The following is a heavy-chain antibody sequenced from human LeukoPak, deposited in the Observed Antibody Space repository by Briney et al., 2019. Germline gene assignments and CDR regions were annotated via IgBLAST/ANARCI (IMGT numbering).Heavy chain of an antibody. J-gene: IGHJ3*02. CDR1: GFTFSSYS. V-gene: IGHV3-21*01. CDR3: ARDRGFGHAFDI. Sequence: PRGSLRLSCAASGFTFSSYSISWVRQAAGKGLEWVSSISSSSSYIYYADSVKGRFTISRDNAKNSLYLQMNSLRAEDTAVYYCARDRGFGHAFDIWGQGTMVTVSS. D-gene: IGHD3-10*01. CDR2: ISSSSSYI.